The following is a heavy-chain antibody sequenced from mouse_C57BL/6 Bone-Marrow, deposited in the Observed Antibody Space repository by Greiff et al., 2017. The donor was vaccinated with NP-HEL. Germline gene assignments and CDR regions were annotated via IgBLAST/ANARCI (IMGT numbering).Heavy chain of an antibody. CDR2: IWRGGST. D-gene: IGHD3-3*01. CDR1: GFSLTSYG. CDR3: AKKGPGDGGDYFDY. V-gene: IGHV2-5*01. J-gene: IGHJ2*01. Sequence: QVQLQQSGPGLVQPSQSLSITCTVSGFSLTSYGVHWVRQSPGKGLEWLGVIWRGGSTDYNAAFMSRLSITKDNSKSQVFFKMNSLQADDTAIYYCAKKGPGDGGDYFDYWGQGTTLTVSS.